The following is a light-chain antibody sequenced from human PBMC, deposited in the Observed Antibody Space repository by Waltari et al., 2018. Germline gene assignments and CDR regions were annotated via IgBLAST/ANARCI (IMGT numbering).Light chain of an antibody. CDR2: RNN. V-gene: IGLV1-47*01. CDR1: SSNIGSNY. CDR3: TTWDDSLSGYV. J-gene: IGLJ1*01. Sequence: QSVLTQPPSASGTPGQRVTISCSGSSSNIGSNYIYWYQQLPGTAPKLLIYRNNQRPSGVPDLFSGAKSGPSASLASSGLRSADEADYYCTTWDDSLSGYVFGTGTKVTVL.